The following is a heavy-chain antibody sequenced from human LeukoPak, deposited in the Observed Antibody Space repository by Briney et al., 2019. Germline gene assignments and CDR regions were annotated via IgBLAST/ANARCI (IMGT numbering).Heavy chain of an antibody. V-gene: IGHV3-23*01. CDR1: EFTFCSYA. Sequence: PGGSLRLSCAASEFTFCSYAMQWVRQAPGRGLEWVSGISGSGGSTYYADSVKGRFTISRDNSENTLYLQMNSLRAEDTAIYYCAKYLSAKGPPYGLDVWGQGTTVTVSS. J-gene: IGHJ6*02. CDR2: ISGSGGST. CDR3: AKYLSAKGPPYGLDV.